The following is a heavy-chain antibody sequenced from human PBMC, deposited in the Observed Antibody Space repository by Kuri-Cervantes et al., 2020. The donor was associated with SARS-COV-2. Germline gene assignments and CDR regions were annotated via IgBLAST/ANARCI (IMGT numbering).Heavy chain of an antibody. Sequence: KVSCKGSGYSFTSYWISWVRQMPGKGLEWMGIIYPGDSDTRYSPSFQGQVTISADKSISTAYLQWSSLKASDTAMYYCARSAAPPALYYGMDVWGQGTTVTVSS. J-gene: IGHJ6*02. D-gene: IGHD2-15*01. CDR1: GYSFTSYW. CDR3: ARSAAPPALYYGMDV. CDR2: IYPGDSDT. V-gene: IGHV5-51*01.